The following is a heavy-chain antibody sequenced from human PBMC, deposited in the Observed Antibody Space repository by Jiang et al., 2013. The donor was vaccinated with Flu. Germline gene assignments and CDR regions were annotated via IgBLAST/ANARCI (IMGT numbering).Heavy chain of an antibody. D-gene: IGHD2-2*02. CDR2: INHSGST. J-gene: IGHJ5*02. Sequence: TCAVYGGSVQWLRTGAGSARPPGKGLEWIGEINHSGSTNYNPSLKSRVTISVDTSKNQXSLKLSSVTAADTAVYYCARLGLGYCSSTSCYTHENWFDPWGQGTLVTVSS. CDR1: GGSVQWLRT. V-gene: IGHV4-34*01. CDR3: ARLGLGYCSSTSCYTHENWFDP.